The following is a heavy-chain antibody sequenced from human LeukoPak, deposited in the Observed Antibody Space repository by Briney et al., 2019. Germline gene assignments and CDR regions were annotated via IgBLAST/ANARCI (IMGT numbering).Heavy chain of an antibody. V-gene: IGHV1-46*01. Sequence: PLASVKVSCTAFGYTFTSNYMHWVRQAPGQGPEWMGVISPSGGSTTYAQKFQGRVTLTRDMSTSTDYLELSSLRSEDTAVYYCARDNSVRDEAWWFNPWGQGTLVTVSS. CDR1: GYTFTSNY. CDR3: ARDNSVRDEAWWFNP. CDR2: ISPSGGST. D-gene: IGHD5-24*01. J-gene: IGHJ5*02.